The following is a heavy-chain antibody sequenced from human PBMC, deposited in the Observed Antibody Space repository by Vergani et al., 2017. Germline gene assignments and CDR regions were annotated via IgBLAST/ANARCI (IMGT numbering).Heavy chain of an antibody. J-gene: IGHJ5*02. CDR1: GGSFSGYY. Sequence: QVQLQQWGAGLLKPSETLSLTCAVYGGSFSGYYWSWIRQPPGKGLEWIGEINHSGSTNYNPSLKSRVTISVDTSKNQFSLKLSSVTAADTAVYYCARVRPFWSGYYERSYWFDPWGQGTLVTVSS. CDR3: ARVRPFWSGYYERSYWFDP. D-gene: IGHD3-3*01. CDR2: INHSGST. V-gene: IGHV4-34*01.